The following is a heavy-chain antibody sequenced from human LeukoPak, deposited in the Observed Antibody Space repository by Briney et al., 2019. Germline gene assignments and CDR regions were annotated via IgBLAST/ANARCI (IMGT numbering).Heavy chain of an antibody. CDR1: GYTFTSYG. CDR2: ISAYNGNT. V-gene: IGHV1-18*01. J-gene: IGHJ5*02. D-gene: IGHD3-3*01. Sequence: ASVKVSCKASGYTFTSYGITWVRQAPGQGLEWMGWISAYNGNTNYAQKLQGRVTMTTDTSTSTAYMELRSLRSDDTAVCYCARLRFLLNWFDPWGQGTLVTVSS. CDR3: ARLRFLLNWFDP.